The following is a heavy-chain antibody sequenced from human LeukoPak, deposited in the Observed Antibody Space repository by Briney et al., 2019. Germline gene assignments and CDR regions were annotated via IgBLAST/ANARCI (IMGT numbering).Heavy chain of an antibody. CDR2: INHSGST. CDR3: ARGGFNMDAFDI. V-gene: IGHV4-34*01. CDR1: GGSFSGYY. J-gene: IGHJ3*02. D-gene: IGHD2/OR15-2a*01. Sequence: SETLSLTCAVYGGSFSGYYWSWIRQPPGKGLEWIGEINHSGSTYYNPSLKSRVTISVDTSKNQFSLKLSSVTAADTAVYYCARGGFNMDAFDIWGQGTMVTVSS.